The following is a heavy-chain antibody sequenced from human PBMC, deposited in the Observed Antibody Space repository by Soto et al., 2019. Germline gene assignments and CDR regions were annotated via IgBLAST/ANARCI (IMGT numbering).Heavy chain of an antibody. CDR1: GFTFSDYT. CDR2: ISSSSSYI. D-gene: IGHD4-17*01. CDR3: ARGGVYGTDHYYRGMDV. Sequence: GGSLRLSCTASGFTFSDYTMNWVRQAPGKGLEWVSSISSSSSYINYADSVKGRFTISKDDSKSTVSLQLNSLRVDDTAIYYCARGGVYGTDHYYRGMDVWGQGRPVTVSS. V-gene: IGHV3-21*04. J-gene: IGHJ6*02.